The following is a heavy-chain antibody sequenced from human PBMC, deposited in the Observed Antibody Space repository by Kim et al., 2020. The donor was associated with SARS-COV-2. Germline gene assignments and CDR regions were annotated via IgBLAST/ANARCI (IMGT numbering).Heavy chain of an antibody. CDR1: GFTFGDYA. CDR3: AKDLMEQQQDTGGNWFDP. CDR2: ISWNSGSI. Sequence: GGSLRLSCAASGFTFGDYAMHWVRQAPGKGLEWVSGISWNSGSIGYADSVKGRFTISRDNAKNSLYLQMNSLRAEDTALYYCAKDLMEQQQDTGGNWFDPWGQGTLVTVSS. V-gene: IGHV3-9*01. J-gene: IGHJ5*02. D-gene: IGHD6-13*01.